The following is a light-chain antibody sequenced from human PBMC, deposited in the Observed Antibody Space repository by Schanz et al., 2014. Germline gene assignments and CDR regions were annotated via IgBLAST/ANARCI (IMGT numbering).Light chain of an antibody. Sequence: QSALTQPASVSGSPGQSITISCTGTSSDVGGHDYVSWYQHHPGKAPKVMIYQVSKRPSGVPDRFSGSKSGNTASLTVSGLQAEDEADYYCCSYAGSSTWVFGGGTKLTVL. J-gene: IGLJ3*02. CDR1: SSDVGGHDY. CDR2: QVS. V-gene: IGLV2-8*01. CDR3: CSYAGSSTWV.